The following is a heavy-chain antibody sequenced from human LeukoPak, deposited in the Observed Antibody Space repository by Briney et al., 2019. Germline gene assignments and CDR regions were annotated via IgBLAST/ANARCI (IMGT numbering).Heavy chain of an antibody. CDR3: ARGKSSDYDILTGKNWFDP. Sequence: GRSLRLSCAASGFTFSSYGMHWVRQAPGKGLEWVAVIWYDGSNKYYADSVKGRFTISRDNSKNTLYLQMNSLRAEDTAVNYCARGKSSDYDILTGKNWFDPWGQGTLVTVSS. CDR1: GFTFSSYG. J-gene: IGHJ5*02. V-gene: IGHV3-33*01. D-gene: IGHD3-9*01. CDR2: IWYDGSNK.